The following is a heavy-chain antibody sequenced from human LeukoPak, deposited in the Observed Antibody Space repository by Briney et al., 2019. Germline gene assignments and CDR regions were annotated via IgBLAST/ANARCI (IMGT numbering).Heavy chain of an antibody. J-gene: IGHJ4*02. Sequence: SENLSLTCTVSGGSISSSSYYWGWIRQPPGKGLERIGSIYYSGSTYYNPSLKSRVTISVDTSKNHFSLKLSSVTAADTGVYYCAKHYMGSSYNRAVDYWGQGALVTVSS. CDR2: IYYSGST. CDR3: AKHYMGSSYNRAVDY. D-gene: IGHD3-10*01. CDR1: GGSISSSSYY. V-gene: IGHV4-39*01.